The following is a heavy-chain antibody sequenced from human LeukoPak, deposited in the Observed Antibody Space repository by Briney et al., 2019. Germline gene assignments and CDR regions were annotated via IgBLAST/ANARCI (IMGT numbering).Heavy chain of an antibody. J-gene: IGHJ6*02. V-gene: IGHV3-23*01. Sequence: PGGSLRLSCTASGFTFADYAMHWVRQSPGKGLEWVSAISGSGGSTYYADSVKGRFTISRDNSKNTLYLQMNSLRAEDTAVYYCAKEKSGSGLFGMDVWGQGTTVTVSS. CDR2: ISGSGGST. CDR1: GFTFADYA. D-gene: IGHD6-19*01. CDR3: AKEKSGSGLFGMDV.